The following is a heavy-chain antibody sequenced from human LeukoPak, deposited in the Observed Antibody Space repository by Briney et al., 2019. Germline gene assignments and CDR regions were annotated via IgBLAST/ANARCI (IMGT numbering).Heavy chain of an antibody. CDR1: GFFFSNYW. V-gene: IGHV3-7*01. CDR2: INLDGNGR. Sequence: GGSLRLSCAASGFFFSNYWMSWVRQAQGKGLEWVANINLDGNGRFYVDSVKGRFTISRDNNKKSVYLQMNSLRAEDTAVYYCAKDDLFPGILDYWGQGTLVTVSS. J-gene: IGHJ4*02. CDR3: AKDDLFPGILDY. D-gene: IGHD6-13*01.